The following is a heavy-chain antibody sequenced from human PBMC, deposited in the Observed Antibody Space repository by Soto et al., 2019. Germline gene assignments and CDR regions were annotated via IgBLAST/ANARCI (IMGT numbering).Heavy chain of an antibody. CDR3: TIVRVADSALDH. J-gene: IGHJ4*02. V-gene: IGHV3-30*03. Sequence: QVQLVESGGGVVQPGRSLRLSCVGSGFIFSNHGMHLVRQTPGKGLEWVAFMSYDGSDTFYADSVKGRFTISRDNSKNTLFLHMSNLRAEDTAMYYCTIVRVADSALDHWGQGTLVTVSS. CDR2: MSYDGSDT. CDR1: GFIFSNHG. D-gene: IGHD3-10*02.